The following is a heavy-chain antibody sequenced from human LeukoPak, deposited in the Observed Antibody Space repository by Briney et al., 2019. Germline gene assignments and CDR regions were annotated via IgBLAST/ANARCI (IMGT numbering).Heavy chain of an antibody. CDR2: ISLDSTNK. CDR1: GFPFSNCA. CDR3: ARDSWGPGY. V-gene: IGHV3-30*03. D-gene: IGHD7-27*01. J-gene: IGHJ4*02. Sequence: GRSLRLSCAASGFPFSNCAMHWVRQAPGKGLEWVAIISLDSTNKYYADSVKGRFTISRDNSKNTLYLQMNSLRSEDTAVYYCARDSWGPGYWGQGTLVIVSS.